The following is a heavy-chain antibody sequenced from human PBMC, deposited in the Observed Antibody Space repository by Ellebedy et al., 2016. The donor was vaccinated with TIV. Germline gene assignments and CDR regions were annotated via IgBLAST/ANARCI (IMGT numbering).Heavy chain of an antibody. CDR3: ARGAAAGFFWYFDL. V-gene: IGHV7-4-1*02. Sequence: AASVKVSCKASVYTFTNYAMNWVRQAPGQGREWRGWINTNTGNPTYAQGFTGRFVFSLDTSVSTAYLQISSLKAEDTAVYYCARGAAAGFFWYFDLWGRGTLVTVSS. J-gene: IGHJ2*01. CDR1: VYTFTNYA. CDR2: INTNTGNP. D-gene: IGHD6-13*01.